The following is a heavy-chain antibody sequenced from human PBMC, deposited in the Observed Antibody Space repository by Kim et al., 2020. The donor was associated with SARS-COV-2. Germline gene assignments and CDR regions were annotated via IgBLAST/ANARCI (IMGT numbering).Heavy chain of an antibody. Sequence: SVKVSCKASGGTFSSYAISWVRQAPGQGLEWMGGIIPIFGTANYAQKFQGRVTITADESTSTAYMELSSLRSEDTAVYYCARDRVSYYYDSSGSTNDAFDIWGHGTMVTVSP. CDR2: IIPIFGTA. J-gene: IGHJ3*02. CDR1: GGTFSSYA. CDR3: ARDRVSYYYDSSGSTNDAFDI. V-gene: IGHV1-69*13. D-gene: IGHD3-22*01.